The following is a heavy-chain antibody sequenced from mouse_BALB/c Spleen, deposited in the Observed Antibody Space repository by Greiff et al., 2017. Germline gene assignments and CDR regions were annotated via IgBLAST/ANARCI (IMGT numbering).Heavy chain of an antibody. CDR3: ARSGYSCGFYAMDY. Sequence: EVQLQQSGAELVKPGASVKLSCTASGFNIKDTYMHWVKQRPEQGLEWIGRIDPANGNTKYDPKFQGKATITADTSSNTAYLQLSSLTSEDTAVYYCARSGYSCGFYAMDYWGQGTSVTVSS. J-gene: IGHJ4*01. D-gene: IGHD3-1*01. CDR1: GFNIKDTY. V-gene: IGHV14-3*02. CDR2: IDPANGNT.